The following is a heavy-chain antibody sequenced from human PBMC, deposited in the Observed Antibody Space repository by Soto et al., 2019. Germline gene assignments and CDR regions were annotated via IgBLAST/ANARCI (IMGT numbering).Heavy chain of an antibody. CDR2: INAGNGNT. J-gene: IGHJ6*02. CDR1: GYTFTSYA. CDR3: ASTAYGSGSYSPLGYYYYGMDV. D-gene: IGHD3-10*01. Sequence: QVQLVQSGAEVKKPGASVKVSCKASGYTFTSYAMHWVRQAPGQRLEWMGWINAGNGNTKYSQKFQGRVTITRDTSASTAYMELSSLRSEDTAVYYCASTAYGSGSYSPLGYYYYGMDVWGQGTTVTVSS. V-gene: IGHV1-3*01.